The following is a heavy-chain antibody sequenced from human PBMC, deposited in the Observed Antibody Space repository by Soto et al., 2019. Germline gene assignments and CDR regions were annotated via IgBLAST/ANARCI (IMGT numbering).Heavy chain of an antibody. CDR2: INHSGST. Sequence: QVQLQQWGAGLLKPSETLSLTCAVYGGSFSGYYWSWIRQPPGKGLEWIGEINHSGSTNYNPSLKSRVTISVDTSKNQFSLKLSSVTAADTAVYYCARWRSFKTIAARHYYYYGMDVWGQGTTVTVSS. D-gene: IGHD6-6*01. V-gene: IGHV4-34*01. CDR1: GGSFSGYY. CDR3: ARWRSFKTIAARHYYYYGMDV. J-gene: IGHJ6*02.